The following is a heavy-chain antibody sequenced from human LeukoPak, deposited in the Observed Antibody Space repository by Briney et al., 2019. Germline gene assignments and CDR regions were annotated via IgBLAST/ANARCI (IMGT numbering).Heavy chain of an antibody. J-gene: IGHJ3*02. CDR2: INHSGST. Sequence: SETLSLTCAVYGGSFSGYYWSWIRQPPGKGLEWIGEINHSGSTNYNPSLKSRVTISVDTSKNQFSLKLSSVTAADTAVYYCARETTVTTGAFDIWGQGTMVTVS. CDR3: ARETTVTTGAFDI. D-gene: IGHD4-17*01. V-gene: IGHV4-34*01. CDR1: GGSFSGYY.